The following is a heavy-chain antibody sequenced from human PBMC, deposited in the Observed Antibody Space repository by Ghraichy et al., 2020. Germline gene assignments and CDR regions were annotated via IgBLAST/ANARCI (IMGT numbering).Heavy chain of an antibody. V-gene: IGHV4-31*03. CDR3: AREGGYSQHVVTGWIDY. J-gene: IGHJ4*02. D-gene: IGHD2-21*02. Sequence: SETLSLTCTVSGGSISSGGYYWSWIRQHPGKGLEWIGYIYYSGSTYYNPSLKSRVTISVDTSKNQFSLQLSSGTAADTAVYYCAREGGYSQHVVTGWIDYWGQGTLVTVSA. CDR2: IYYSGST. CDR1: GGSISSGGYY.